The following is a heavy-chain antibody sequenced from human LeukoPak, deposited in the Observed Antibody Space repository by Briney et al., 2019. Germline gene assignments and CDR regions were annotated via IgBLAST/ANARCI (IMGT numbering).Heavy chain of an antibody. CDR1: GFTFSSYA. J-gene: IGHJ4*02. CDR3: VRENYCPDY. V-gene: IGHV3-30-3*01. CDR2: ISYDGSNK. D-gene: IGHD1-7*01. Sequence: PGGSLRLSCAASGFTFSSYAMHWVRQAPGKGLEWVAVISYDGSNKYYADSVKGRFTISRDNPKNTLYLQMNSLRAEDTAVYYCVRENYCPDYWGQGTLVTVSS.